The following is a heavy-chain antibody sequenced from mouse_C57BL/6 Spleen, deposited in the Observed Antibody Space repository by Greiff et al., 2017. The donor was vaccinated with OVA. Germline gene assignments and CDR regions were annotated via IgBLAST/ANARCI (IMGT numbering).Heavy chain of an antibody. CDR1: GYAFSSYW. V-gene: IGHV1-80*01. Sequence: VKLQESGAELVKPGASVKISCKASGYAFSSYWMNWVKQRPGKGLEWIGQIYPGDGDTNYNGKFKGKATLTADKSSSTAYMQLSSLTSEDSAVYFCARDDGYWYFDVWGTGTTVTVSS. D-gene: IGHD2-3*01. CDR2: IYPGDGDT. CDR3: ARDDGYWYFDV. J-gene: IGHJ1*03.